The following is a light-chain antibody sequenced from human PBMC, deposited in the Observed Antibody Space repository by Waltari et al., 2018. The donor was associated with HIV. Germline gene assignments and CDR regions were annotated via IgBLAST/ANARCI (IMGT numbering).Light chain of an antibody. CDR3: SAWDDSLSGLV. CDR1: NPHIARHF. Sequence: SVLTQAPPASGTPGPRVTISCSETNPHIARHFVYCYQQGPGGAPKLLIYRNNQRPSGVPDRFSGSKSVTSASLSISGLRSEDEADYYCSAWDDSLSGLVFGGRTKLTVL. J-gene: IGLJ2*01. CDR2: RNN. V-gene: IGLV1-47*01.